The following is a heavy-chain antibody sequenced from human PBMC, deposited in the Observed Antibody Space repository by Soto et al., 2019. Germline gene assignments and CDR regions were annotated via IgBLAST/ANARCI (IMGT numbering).Heavy chain of an antibody. CDR1: GFTFSRDG. D-gene: IGHD4-17*01. Sequence: RLSCAASGFTFSRDGMSWVRRAPGKGLEWVSLVTDNGRSTYYADSVKGRSTISRDNTKNTLFLQMNSLRAEDTAVYYCAKERATTTAFDYWGQGALVTVSS. V-gene: IGHV3-23*01. J-gene: IGHJ4*02. CDR3: AKERATTTAFDY. CDR2: VTDNGRST.